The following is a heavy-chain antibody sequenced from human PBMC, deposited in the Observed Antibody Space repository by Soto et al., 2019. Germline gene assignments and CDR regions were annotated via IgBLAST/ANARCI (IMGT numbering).Heavy chain of an antibody. CDR3: ARGQYDFWSGYWNYYYYYMDV. V-gene: IGHV4-59*01. CDR2: IYYSGST. Sequence: SETLSLTCTVSGGSISSYYWSWIRQPPGKGLEWIGYIYYSGSTNYNPSLKSRVTISVDTSKNQFSLKLSSVTAADTAVYYCARGQYDFWSGYWNYYYYYMDVWGKGTTVTVSS. J-gene: IGHJ6*03. CDR1: GGSISSYY. D-gene: IGHD3-3*01.